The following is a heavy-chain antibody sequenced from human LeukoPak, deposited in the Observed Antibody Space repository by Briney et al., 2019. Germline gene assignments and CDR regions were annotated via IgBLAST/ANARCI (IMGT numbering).Heavy chain of an antibody. J-gene: IGHJ6*02. D-gene: IGHD6-13*01. CDR1: GFTFSSYW. CDR3: ARIPSSWYAIYYYYYGMDV. CDR2: IKQDGSEK. V-gene: IGHV3-7*01. Sequence: GGSLRLSCAASGFTFSSYWMSWVRQAPGKGLEWVANIKQDGSEKYYVDSVKGRFTISRDNAKNSLYLQMNSLRAEDTAVYYCARIPSSWYAIYYYYYGMDVWGQGTTVTVSS.